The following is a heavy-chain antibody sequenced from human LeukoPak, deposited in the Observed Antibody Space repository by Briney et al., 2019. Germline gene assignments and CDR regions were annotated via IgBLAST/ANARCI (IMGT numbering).Heavy chain of an antibody. Sequence: ASVKVSCKASGYTFTGYYMHWVRQAPGQGPEWMGWINPNSGGTNYAQKFQGRVTMTRDTSISTAYMELSRLRSDDTAVYYCARGIAARPTPYYYYYYYMDVWGKGTTVTVSS. CDR2: INPNSGGT. CDR1: GYTFTGYY. CDR3: ARGIAARPTPYYYYYYYMDV. D-gene: IGHD6-6*01. V-gene: IGHV1-2*02. J-gene: IGHJ6*03.